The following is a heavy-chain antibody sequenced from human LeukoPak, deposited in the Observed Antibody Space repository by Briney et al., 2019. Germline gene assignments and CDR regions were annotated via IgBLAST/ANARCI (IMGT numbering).Heavy chain of an antibody. D-gene: IGHD3-16*02. V-gene: IGHV4-34*01. CDR2: IYHRGNT. CDR1: GGSFSGYY. J-gene: IGHJ4*02. Sequence: PSETLSLTXAVYGGSFSGYYWSWIRQPPGKGLEWIGSIYHRGNTYDNPSLKSRVTISVDTSKNQFSLNLSSVTAADTAVYYCARIRMITFGGVIVRTYYFDYWGQGTLVIVSS. CDR3: ARIRMITFGGVIVRTYYFDY.